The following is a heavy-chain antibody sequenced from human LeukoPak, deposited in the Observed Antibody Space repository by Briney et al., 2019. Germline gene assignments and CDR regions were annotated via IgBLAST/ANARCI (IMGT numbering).Heavy chain of an antibody. Sequence: PGGSLRLSCAASGFTFSSYAMSWVRQAPGKGLEWVSAISGSGGSTYYADSVKGRFTISRDNSKNTLYLQMNSLRAEDTAVYYRAKDRYCSSTSCSCHDYWGQGTLVTVSS. CDR1: GFTFSSYA. CDR3: AKDRYCSSTSCSCHDY. V-gene: IGHV3-23*01. CDR2: ISGSGGST. D-gene: IGHD2-2*01. J-gene: IGHJ4*02.